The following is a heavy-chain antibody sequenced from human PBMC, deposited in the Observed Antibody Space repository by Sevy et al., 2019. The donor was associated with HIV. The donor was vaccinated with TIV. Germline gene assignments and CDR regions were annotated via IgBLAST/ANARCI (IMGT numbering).Heavy chain of an antibody. Sequence: GGSLRLSCAASGFALSNYYAMHWVRQAPGKGLEWVALISYDGSDKYYADSVKGRFTISRDNYKNTLYLQMNSLTTEDTAVYYCARPRANYVDHYFFYAMDVWGQGTTVTVSS. CDR2: ISYDGSDK. CDR1: GFALSNYYA. CDR3: ARPRANYVDHYFFYAMDV. J-gene: IGHJ6*02. V-gene: IGHV3-30-3*01. D-gene: IGHD4-17*01.